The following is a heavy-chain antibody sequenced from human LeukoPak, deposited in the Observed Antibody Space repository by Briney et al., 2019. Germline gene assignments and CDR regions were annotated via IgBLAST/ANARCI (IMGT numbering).Heavy chain of an antibody. CDR3: GRVLIGSYHDIDY. Sequence: GGSLRLTSSGSGFNFISYEMNWLRQAPGKGLEWVSYISSSGSTINYADSVKGRFTVSRDNAKNSLYLQMNSLRAEDTALYYYGRVLIGSYHDIDYWGQGTLVTVSS. V-gene: IGHV3-48*03. D-gene: IGHD1-26*01. CDR2: ISSSGSTI. CDR1: GFNFISYE. J-gene: IGHJ4*02.